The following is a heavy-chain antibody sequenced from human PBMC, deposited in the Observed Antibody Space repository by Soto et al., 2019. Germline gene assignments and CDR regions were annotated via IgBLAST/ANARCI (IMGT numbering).Heavy chain of an antibody. CDR1: GGTFSSYA. D-gene: IGHD2-15*01. V-gene: IGHV1-69*01. CDR3: ARSQRGSSSLDIYYYYYYGMDV. CDR2: IIPIFGTA. Sequence: QVQLVQSGAEVKKPGSSVKVSCKAPGGTFSSYAISWVRQAPGQGLEWMGGIIPIFGTAKYAQKFQGRVTITADESTSSGYMELSSLRSEDTAVYYCARSQRGSSSLDIYYYYYYGMDVWGQGTTVTVSS. J-gene: IGHJ6*02.